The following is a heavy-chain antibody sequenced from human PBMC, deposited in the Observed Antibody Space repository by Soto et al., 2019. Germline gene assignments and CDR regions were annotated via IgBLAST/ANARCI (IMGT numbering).Heavy chain of an antibody. CDR3: ARNLRSGSYRPPDY. D-gene: IGHD1-26*01. CDR2: IWSDGSTS. V-gene: IGHV3-33*01. CDR1: GFTFNNYG. Sequence: VQLVESGGGVVQPGRSLRLSCAASGFTFNNYGMHWVRQAPGKGLEWVAVIWSDGSTSYYGDSVKGRFTVSRDNSKNTLYLQMNSLRAEDTALYYCARNLRSGSYRPPDYWGQGTLVTVSS. J-gene: IGHJ4*02.